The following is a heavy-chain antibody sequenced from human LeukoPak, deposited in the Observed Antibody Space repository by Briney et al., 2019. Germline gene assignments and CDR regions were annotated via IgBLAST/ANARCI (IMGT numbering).Heavy chain of an antibody. CDR2: IHYSGST. J-gene: IGHJ4*02. CDR3: ARTVGVQPLDY. D-gene: IGHD3-10*01. CDR1: SGSISSSSYY. Sequence: KPSEPLSLTCTVSSGSISSSSYYWAWIRQPPGKGLEWMGSIHYSGSTYSNPSLKSRVTISVDTSKNQFSLKMSSVTAADTAVYYCARTVGVQPLDYWGQGIMVTVSS. V-gene: IGHV4-39*01.